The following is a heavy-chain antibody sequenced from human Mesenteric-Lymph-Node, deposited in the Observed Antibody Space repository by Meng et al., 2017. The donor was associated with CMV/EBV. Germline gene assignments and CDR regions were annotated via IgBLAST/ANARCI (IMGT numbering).Heavy chain of an antibody. V-gene: IGHV3-74*01. Sequence: GGSLRLSCAASGFNFNTYWMHWVRQAPGKGLVWVSRINSDGGGTYYADSVKGRFIISRDNAKNTLYLQINSLRVDDMAMYYCVRGGDAWNRDYWFDPWGQGTLVTVSS. D-gene: IGHD2-21*01. CDR3: VRGGDAWNRDYWFDP. CDR2: INSDGGGT. J-gene: IGHJ5*02. CDR1: GFNFNTYW.